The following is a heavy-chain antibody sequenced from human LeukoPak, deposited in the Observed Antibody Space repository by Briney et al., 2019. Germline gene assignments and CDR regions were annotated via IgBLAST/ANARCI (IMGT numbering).Heavy chain of an antibody. CDR2: IYYSGST. CDR1: GGSISSYY. J-gene: IGHJ4*02. CDR3: ASETYYYDSSGRRRVYYFDY. Sequence: SETLSLTCTVSGGSISSYYWSWIRQPPGKGLEWIGYIYYSGSTNYNPSLKSRVTISVDTSKNQFSLKLSSVTAADTAVYYCASETYYYDSSGRRRVYYFDYWGQGTLVTVSS. V-gene: IGHV4-59*12. D-gene: IGHD3-22*01.